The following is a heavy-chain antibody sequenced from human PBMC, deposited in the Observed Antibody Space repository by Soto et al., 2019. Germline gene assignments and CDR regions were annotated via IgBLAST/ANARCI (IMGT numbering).Heavy chain of an antibody. J-gene: IGHJ4*02. D-gene: IGHD3-10*01. CDR3: ARDLDYYGSGSYGHFDY. CDR1: GFTFSSYA. Sequence: PGGSLRLSCAASGFTFSSYAMHWVRQAPGKGLEWVAVISYDGSNKYYADSVKGRFTISRDNSKNTLYLQMNSLRAEDTAVYYCARDLDYYGSGSYGHFDYWGQGTLVTVSS. V-gene: IGHV3-30-3*01. CDR2: ISYDGSNK.